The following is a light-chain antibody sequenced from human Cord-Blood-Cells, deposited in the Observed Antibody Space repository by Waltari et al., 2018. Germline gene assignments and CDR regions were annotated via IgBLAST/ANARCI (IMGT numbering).Light chain of an antibody. Sequence: QSALTPPASVSGSPGPSITIPSTVTSSDVGGHNSVSWYQQHPGKAPKLMIYDVSNRPSGVSKRFSGSKSGNTASLTISGLQAEDEADYYCSSYTSSSTRVFGGGTKLTVL. CDR2: DVS. J-gene: IGLJ3*02. CDR3: SSYTSSSTRV. V-gene: IGLV2-14*01. CDR1: SSDVGGHNS.